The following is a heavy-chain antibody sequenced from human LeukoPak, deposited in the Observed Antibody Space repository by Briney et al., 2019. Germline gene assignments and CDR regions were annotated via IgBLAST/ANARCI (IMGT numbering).Heavy chain of an antibody. J-gene: IGHJ4*02. CDR1: TFTFSSYT. CDR2: ISPSGNSK. CDR3: VRDFLGESGAGGY. Sequence: GSLRLSCATSTFTFSSYTKNWVRQAPGKGLEWVSSISPSGNSKYHADSVKGRFTISRDNAENSLYMQMNSLRAEDTGVYYCVRDFLGESGAGGYWGQGTLVTVSS. V-gene: IGHV3-21*01. D-gene: IGHD3-10*01.